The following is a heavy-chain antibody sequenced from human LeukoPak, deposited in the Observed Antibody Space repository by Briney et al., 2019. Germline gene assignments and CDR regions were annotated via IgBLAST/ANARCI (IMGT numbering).Heavy chain of an antibody. J-gene: IGHJ6*02. Sequence: SETLSLTCTVSGGSISSYYWSWIRQSPGKGLEWIGYIYYSGSTHYNPSLKSRVTISVDTSKNQFSLKLSSVTAADTAVYYCARGENNWNGMDVWGQGTTVTVSS. CDR2: IYYSGST. CDR1: GGSISSYY. CDR3: ARGENNWNGMDV. V-gene: IGHV4-59*08. D-gene: IGHD1-1*01.